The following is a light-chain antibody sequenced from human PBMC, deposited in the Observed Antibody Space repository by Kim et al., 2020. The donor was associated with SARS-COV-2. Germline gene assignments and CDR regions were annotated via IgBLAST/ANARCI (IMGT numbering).Light chain of an antibody. Sequence: GKSVTIPGTGTSSDVGDYNYVSWYQQHPGKAPKFMIYDITKRPSGVPDRFSGSKSGNTASLTISGLQTEDEADYYCCSHAGSNTWVFGTGTKVTVL. J-gene: IGLJ1*01. CDR1: SSDVGDYNY. V-gene: IGLV2-11*03. CDR3: CSHAGSNTWV. CDR2: DIT.